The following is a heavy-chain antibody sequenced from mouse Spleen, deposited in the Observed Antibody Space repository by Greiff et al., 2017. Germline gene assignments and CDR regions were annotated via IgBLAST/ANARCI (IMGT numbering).Heavy chain of an antibody. D-gene: IGHD1-1*01. CDR3: ARSRYYDGSSLFDY. Sequence: QVQLQQPGAELVMPGASVKLSCKASGYTFTSYWMHWVKQRPGQGLEWIGEIDPSDSYTNYNQKFKGKATLTVDKSSSTAYMQLSSLTSEDSAVYYCARSRYYDGSSLFDYWGQGTTLTVSS. V-gene: IGHV1-69*01. CDR2: IDPSDSYT. CDR1: GYTFTSYW. J-gene: IGHJ2*01.